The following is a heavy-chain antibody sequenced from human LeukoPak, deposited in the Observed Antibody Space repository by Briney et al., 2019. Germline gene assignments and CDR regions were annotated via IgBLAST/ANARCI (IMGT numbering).Heavy chain of an antibody. D-gene: IGHD3-22*01. CDR2: IYYSGST. Sequence: KTSETLSLTCTVSGGSISSRSYYWGWIRQPPGKGLEWIGTIYYSGSTYYNPSLKSRVTISVDTSKNQFSLKLSSVTAADTAVYYCARHLTTYYYDSSGSYPWGQGTLVTVSS. V-gene: IGHV4-39*01. J-gene: IGHJ4*02. CDR1: GGSISSRSYY. CDR3: ARHLTTYYYDSSGSYP.